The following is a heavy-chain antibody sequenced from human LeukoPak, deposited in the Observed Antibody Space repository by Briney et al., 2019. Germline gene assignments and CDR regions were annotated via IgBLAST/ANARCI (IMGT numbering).Heavy chain of an antibody. J-gene: IGHJ4*02. CDR1: GFTFSSYA. Sequence: GGSLRLSCAVSGFTFSSYAMGWVRQAPGKGLEWVSSIGGSGGGTYYADSVKGRFTISRDNSKNTLYLQMNSLRAEDTAVYYCARDRGSTEFDYWGQGTLVTVSS. CDR3: ARDRGSTEFDY. D-gene: IGHD1-26*01. V-gene: IGHV3-23*01. CDR2: IGGSGGGT.